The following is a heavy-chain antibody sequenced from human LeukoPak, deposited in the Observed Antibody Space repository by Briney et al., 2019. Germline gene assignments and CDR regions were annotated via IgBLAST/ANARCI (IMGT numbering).Heavy chain of an antibody. V-gene: IGHV3-30*02. CDR3: AKARYSGSPALDF. Sequence: PGGSLRLSCAASGFTFSNNGMHWVRQTPGKGLEWVAFTRYDESKTFYGDSVRGRFTISMDNSKNTLYLQMNSLTTDDSAVYYCAKARYSGSPALDFWGQGTLVTVSS. CDR2: TRYDESKT. CDR1: GFTFSNNG. D-gene: IGHD1-26*01. J-gene: IGHJ4*02.